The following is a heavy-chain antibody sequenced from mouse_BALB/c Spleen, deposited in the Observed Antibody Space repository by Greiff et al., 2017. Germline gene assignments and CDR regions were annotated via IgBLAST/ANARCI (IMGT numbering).Heavy chain of an antibody. CDR3: ARGGNYGDYDRYFDV. CDR1: GFTFSSYG. J-gene: IGHJ1*01. Sequence: EVKLVESGGDLVKPGGSLKLSCAASGFTFSSYGMSWVRQTPDKRLEWVATISSGGSYTYYPDSVKGRFTISRDNAKNTLYLQMSSLKSEDTAMYYCARGGNYGDYDRYFDVWGEGTTVTVSS. V-gene: IGHV5-6*01. D-gene: IGHD2-13*01. CDR2: ISSGGSYT.